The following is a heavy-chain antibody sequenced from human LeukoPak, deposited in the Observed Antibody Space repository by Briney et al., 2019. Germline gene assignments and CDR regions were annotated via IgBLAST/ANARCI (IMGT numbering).Heavy chain of an antibody. Sequence: GGSLRLSCAASGFTFDDYAMHWVRQAPGKGLEWVSLISWDGGSTYYADSVKGRFTISRDNSKNSLYLQMNSLRAEDTAVYYCAKSAYHYFDYWGQGTLVTVSS. CDR3: AKSAYHYFDY. CDR2: ISWDGGST. D-gene: IGHD3-16*01. CDR1: GFTFDDYA. V-gene: IGHV3-43D*03. J-gene: IGHJ4*02.